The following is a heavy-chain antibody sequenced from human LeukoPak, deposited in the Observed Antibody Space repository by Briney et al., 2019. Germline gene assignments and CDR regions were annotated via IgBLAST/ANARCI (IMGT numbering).Heavy chain of an antibody. Sequence: PGGSLRLSCAASGFTFSSYEMNWVRQAPGKGLEWVSYISSSGSTIYYADSVKGRFTISRDNAKNSLYLQMNSLRAEDTAVYYCARAGDYGGNSDALDICGQGTMVTVSS. V-gene: IGHV3-48*03. CDR3: ARAGDYGGNSDALDI. D-gene: IGHD4-23*01. CDR2: ISSSGSTI. J-gene: IGHJ3*02. CDR1: GFTFSSYE.